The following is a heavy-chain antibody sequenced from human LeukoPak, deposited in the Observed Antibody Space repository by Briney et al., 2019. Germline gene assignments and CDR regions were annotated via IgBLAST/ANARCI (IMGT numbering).Heavy chain of an antibody. V-gene: IGHV3-66*01. J-gene: IGHJ4*01. Sequence: QPGGSLRLSCAASEFTDCRNYTTCVPQAPEKGVECGSELYTSSITYYADSVRGRFTISRDNSKHTLYLQMDSLTAEDTAVYYCAREDAGGTYSFDYWGQGTLVTVSS. D-gene: IGHD1-26*01. CDR3: AREDAGGTYSFDY. CDR2: LYTSSIT. CDR1: EFTDCRNY.